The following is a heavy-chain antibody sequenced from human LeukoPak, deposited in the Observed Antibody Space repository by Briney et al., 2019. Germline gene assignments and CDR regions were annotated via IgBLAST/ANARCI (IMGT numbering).Heavy chain of an antibody. Sequence: ASVRVSCKAPGYTFTSYGISWVRQAPGQGLEWMGWISAYNGNTNYAQKLQGRVTMTTDTSTSTAYIELRSLRSDDTAVYYCARTYYDILTGSVNWFDPWGQGTLVTVSS. J-gene: IGHJ5*02. D-gene: IGHD3-9*01. CDR2: ISAYNGNT. CDR1: GYTFTSYG. V-gene: IGHV1-18*04. CDR3: ARTYYDILTGSVNWFDP.